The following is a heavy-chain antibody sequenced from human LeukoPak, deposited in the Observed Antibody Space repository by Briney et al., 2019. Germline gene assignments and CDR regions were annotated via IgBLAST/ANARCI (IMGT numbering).Heavy chain of an antibody. CDR2: INPNSGGT. Sequence: ASVKVSCKASGYTFTGCYMHWVRQAPGQGLEWMGWINPNSGGTNYAQKFQGRVTMTRDTSISTAYMELSRLRSDDTAVYYCARGTPATAALLYYFDYWGQGTLVTVSS. J-gene: IGHJ4*02. CDR3: ARGTPATAALLYYFDY. V-gene: IGHV1-2*02. D-gene: IGHD2-2*01. CDR1: GYTFTGCY.